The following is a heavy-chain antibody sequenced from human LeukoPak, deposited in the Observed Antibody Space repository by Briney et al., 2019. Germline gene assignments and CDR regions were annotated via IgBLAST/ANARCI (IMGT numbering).Heavy chain of an antibody. J-gene: IGHJ3*02. CDR3: ARDGRHYYDSSGYYYTHAFDI. V-gene: IGHV4-31*03. CDR2: IYYSGST. Sequence: PSETLSLTCTVSGGSISSGGYYWSWIRQHPGQGLEWIGYIYYSGSTYYNPSLKSRVTISVGTSKNQFSLKLSSVTAADTAVYYCARDGRHYYDSSGYYYTHAFDIWGQGTMVTVSS. CDR1: GGSISSGGYY. D-gene: IGHD3-22*01.